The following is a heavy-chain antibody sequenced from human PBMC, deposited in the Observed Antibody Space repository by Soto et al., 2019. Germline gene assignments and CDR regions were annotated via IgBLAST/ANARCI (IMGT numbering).Heavy chain of an antibody. CDR2: ISGSGGST. J-gene: IGHJ6*03. D-gene: IGHD6-6*01. CDR3: AKATYSSSPGYYYYYMDV. Sequence: GGSLRLSCAASGFTFSSYAMSWVRQAPGKGLEWVSAISGSGGSTYYADSVKGRFTISRDNSKNTLYLQMNSLRAEDTAVYYCAKATYSSSPGYYYYYMDVWGKGTTVTVSS. CDR1: GFTFSSYA. V-gene: IGHV3-23*01.